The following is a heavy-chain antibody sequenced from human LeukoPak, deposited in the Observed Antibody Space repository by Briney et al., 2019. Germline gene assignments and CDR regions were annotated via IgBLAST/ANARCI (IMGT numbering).Heavy chain of an antibody. CDR3: ARGYGDTPYYFDY. D-gene: IGHD3-10*01. J-gene: IGHJ4*02. Sequence: SETLSLTRTVSGDSISSYYWSWIRQPAGKGLEWIGRIHTSGSTTYNPSLKSRVTMSVDTSKNQFSLRLRSVTAADTAVYYCARGYGDTPYYFDYWGQGTLVTVSS. CDR1: GDSISSYY. V-gene: IGHV4-4*07. CDR2: IHTSGST.